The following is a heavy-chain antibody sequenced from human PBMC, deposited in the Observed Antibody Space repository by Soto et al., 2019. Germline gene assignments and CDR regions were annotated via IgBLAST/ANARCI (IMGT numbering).Heavy chain of an antibody. CDR3: ARTLLTGTINF. V-gene: IGHV4-31*03. CDR2: IYHSGNT. D-gene: IGHD1-7*01. CDR1: ADSFTSGAYY. Sequence: QVQLQESGPGLVKPSQTLSLTCTVSADSFTSGAYYWSWIRQHPGRDLEWIGYIYHSGNTYYNPSLKSRVSMSVDTSKRQFSLELSSVTAADTAVYYCARTLLTGTINFWGQGTLVTVSS. J-gene: IGHJ4*02.